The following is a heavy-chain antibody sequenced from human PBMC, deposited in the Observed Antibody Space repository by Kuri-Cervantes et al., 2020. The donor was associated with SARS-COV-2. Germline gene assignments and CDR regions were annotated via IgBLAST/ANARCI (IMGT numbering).Heavy chain of an antibody. D-gene: IGHD6-13*01. CDR2: ISYDGNNL. V-gene: IGHV3-30*03. Sequence: GGSLRLSCVASGFIFSNYAMHWVRQAPGKGLEWVAIISYDGNNLYADAVKGRFTISRDNSKNTLHLQMNSLRPEDTAVYYCARETPEHTSSWFDNWGQGSLVTVSS. CDR1: GFIFSNYA. J-gene: IGHJ4*02. CDR3: ARETPEHTSSWFDN.